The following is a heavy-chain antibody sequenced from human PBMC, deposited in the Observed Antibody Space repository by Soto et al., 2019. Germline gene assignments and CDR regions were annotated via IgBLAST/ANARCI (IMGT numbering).Heavy chain of an antibody. J-gene: IGHJ6*02. Sequence: SVKVSCKASGYTFISYALHWVRQAPGQRLEWMGWINAGNGNTKYSQKFQGRVTITRDTSASTAYMELSSLRSEDTAVYYCARDELVRYYYYAMDVWGQGTTVTSP. CDR1: GYTFISYA. CDR2: INAGNGNT. CDR3: ARDELVRYYYYAMDV. D-gene: IGHD6-6*01. V-gene: IGHV1-3*01.